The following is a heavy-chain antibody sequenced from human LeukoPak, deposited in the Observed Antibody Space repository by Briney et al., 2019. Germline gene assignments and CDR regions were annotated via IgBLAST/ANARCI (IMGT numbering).Heavy chain of an antibody. D-gene: IGHD3-3*01. J-gene: IGHJ3*02. V-gene: IGHV4-61*05. CDR2: IYYSGST. Sequence: TSETLSLTCTVSGGSISSSSYYWNWIRQPPGEGLEWIGYIYYSGSTNYNPSLKSRVTISVDTSKNQFSLKLSSVTAADTAVYYCARHTYPRASGLHMWGQGTMVTVSS. CDR3: ARHTYPRASGLHM. CDR1: GGSISSSSYY.